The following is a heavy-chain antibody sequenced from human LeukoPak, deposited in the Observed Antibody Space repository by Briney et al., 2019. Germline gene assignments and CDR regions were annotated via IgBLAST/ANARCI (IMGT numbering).Heavy chain of an antibody. V-gene: IGHV1-2*02. D-gene: IGHD6-13*01. J-gene: IGHJ4*02. Sequence: ASVKVPCKASGYTFTSYDINWVRQATGQGLEWMGWINPNSGGTNYAQKFQGRVTMTRDTSISTAYMELSRLRSDDTAVYYCASAAAALGYWGQGTLVTVSS. CDR3: ASAAAALGY. CDR1: GYTFTSYD. CDR2: INPNSGGT.